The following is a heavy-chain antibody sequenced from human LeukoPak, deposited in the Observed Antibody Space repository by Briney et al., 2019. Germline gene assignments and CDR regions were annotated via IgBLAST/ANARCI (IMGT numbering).Heavy chain of an antibody. J-gene: IGHJ4*02. CDR2: ISGSGGST. CDR1: GFTFSSYA. CDR3: AKDLPPITMIVVVIGGGFDY. V-gene: IGHV3-23*01. D-gene: IGHD3-22*01. Sequence: GGSLRLSCAASGFTFSSYAMSWVRQAPGKGLEWVSAISGSGGSTHYADSVKGRFTISRDNSKNTLYLQMNSLRAEDTAVYYCAKDLPPITMIVVVIGGGFDYWGQGTLVTVSS.